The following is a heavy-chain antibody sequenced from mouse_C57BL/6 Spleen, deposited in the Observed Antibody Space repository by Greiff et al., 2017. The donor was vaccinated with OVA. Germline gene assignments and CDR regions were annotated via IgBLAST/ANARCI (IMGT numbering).Heavy chain of an antibody. CDR3: ARSWATVVATNFDV. Sequence: VKLQQPGAELVKPGASVKLSCKASGYTFTSYWMHWVKQRPGQGLEWIGMIHPNSGSTNYNEKFKSKATLTVDKSSSTAYMQLSSLTSEDSAVYYCARSWATVVATNFDVWGTGTTVTVSS. CDR2: IHPNSGST. J-gene: IGHJ1*03. V-gene: IGHV1-64*01. D-gene: IGHD1-1*01. CDR1: GYTFTSYW.